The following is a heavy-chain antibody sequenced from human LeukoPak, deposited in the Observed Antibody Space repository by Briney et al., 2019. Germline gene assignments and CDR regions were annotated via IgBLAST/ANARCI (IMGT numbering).Heavy chain of an antibody. CDR1: GGSFSGYY. D-gene: IGHD2-2*01. Sequence: ASETLSLTCAVYGGSFSGYYWSWIRQPPGKGLEWIGEINHSGCTNYNPSLKSRVTISVDTSKNQFSLKLSSVTAADTAVYYCAREIKGGYCSSTSCYAPPYYYYYMDVWGKGTTVTVSS. CDR2: INHSGCT. V-gene: IGHV4-34*01. CDR3: AREIKGGYCSSTSCYAPPYYYYYMDV. J-gene: IGHJ6*03.